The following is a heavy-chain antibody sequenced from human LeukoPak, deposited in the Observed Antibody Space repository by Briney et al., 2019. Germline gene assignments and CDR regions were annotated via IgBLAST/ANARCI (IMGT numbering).Heavy chain of an antibody. J-gene: IGHJ6*03. CDR3: ARFGEGYCSSTSCYWNYYYYYMDV. CDR2: IYPGDSDT. Sequence: GESLKISCKGSGYSFTSYWIGWVRQMPGKGLEWMGIIYPGDSDTRYSPSFQGQVTTSADKSISTAYLQWSSLKASDTAMYYCARFGEGYCSSTSCYWNYYYYYMDVWGKGTTVTVSS. CDR1: GYSFTSYW. V-gene: IGHV5-51*03. D-gene: IGHD2-2*01.